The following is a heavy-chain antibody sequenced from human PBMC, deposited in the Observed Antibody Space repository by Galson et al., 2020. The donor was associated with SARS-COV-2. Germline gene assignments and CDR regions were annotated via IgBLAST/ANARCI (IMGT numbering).Heavy chain of an antibody. CDR2: IKEDGSEQ. D-gene: IGHD3-3*01. J-gene: IGHJ4*02. CDR1: EFTISRFW. V-gene: IGHV3-7*01. Sequence: QLGESLKISCAASEFTISRFWMSWVRQAPGKGLEWVANIKEDGSEQYYVDSVKGRFTISRDNAKNSLYLQMDRLGVEDTAVYYCARDGQELRPLGYWGQGALVTVSS. CDR3: ARDGQELRPLGY.